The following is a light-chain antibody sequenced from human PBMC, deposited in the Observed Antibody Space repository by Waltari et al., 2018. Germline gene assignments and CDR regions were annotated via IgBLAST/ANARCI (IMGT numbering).Light chain of an antibody. CDR2: HDR. J-gene: IGLJ2*01. CDR1: DIGSKS. CDR3: QLWDLNSHHVV. Sequence: SYVLTQPPSVSVAPGQPARLTRGGNDIGSKSVDWYQQKPGQAPVLLVYHDRERPSGIPDRFSGFNSGDTATLTISGVEAGDEADYYCQLWDLNSHHVVFGGGTKLTVL. V-gene: IGLV3-21*02.